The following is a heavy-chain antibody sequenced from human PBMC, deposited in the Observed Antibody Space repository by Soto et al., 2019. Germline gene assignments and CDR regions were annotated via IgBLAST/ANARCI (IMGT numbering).Heavy chain of an antibody. CDR2: MNGDGSEE. CDR1: GVTFSPSW. CDR3: AAGFPPDY. D-gene: IGHD3-10*01. J-gene: IGHJ4*02. Sequence: EVQLVESGGVLVQPGGSVRVSCAASGVTFSPSWMNWFRQAPGKGLEWVANMNGDGSEEYYVDSVRGRYNISRDNVKNSLFLQMNSLRAEDTAVDYCAAGFPPDYWGQGTLVTVSS. V-gene: IGHV3-7*01.